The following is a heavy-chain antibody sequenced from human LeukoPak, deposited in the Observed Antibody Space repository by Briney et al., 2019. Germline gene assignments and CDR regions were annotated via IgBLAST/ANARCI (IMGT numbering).Heavy chain of an antibody. CDR1: RYSFTTYD. Sequence: ASVKVSCKASRYSFTTYDINWVRQATGQGLEWMGWMNLNSGYTGYAQKFQGRVTITRDTSTSTVYMELSSLRSEDTAVYYCARVAGSIDYWGQGTLVTVSS. J-gene: IGHJ4*02. CDR2: MNLNSGYT. CDR3: ARVAGSIDY. D-gene: IGHD1-26*01. V-gene: IGHV1-8*03.